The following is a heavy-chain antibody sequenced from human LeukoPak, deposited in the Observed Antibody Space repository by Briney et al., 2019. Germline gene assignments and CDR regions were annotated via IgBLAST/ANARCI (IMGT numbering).Heavy chain of an antibody. CDR3: AREIWYGIYYMDV. J-gene: IGHJ6*03. Sequence: ASVKVSCKASGYTFTGYYVHWVRQAPGQGLEWMGWINPNTGGTNYAQKFQGRVTMTKDTSTNAAYMELRSLRSDDTAVYYCAREIWYGIYYMDVWGKGTTVTVSS. CDR1: GYTFTGYY. D-gene: IGHD6-13*01. V-gene: IGHV1-2*02. CDR2: INPNTGGT.